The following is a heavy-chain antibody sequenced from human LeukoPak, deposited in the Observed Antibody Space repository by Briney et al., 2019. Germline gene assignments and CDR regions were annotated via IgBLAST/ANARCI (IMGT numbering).Heavy chain of an antibody. CDR1: GGTFSSYA. J-gene: IGHJ4*02. V-gene: IGHV1-69*05. D-gene: IGHD3-22*01. CDR2: IIPIFGTA. Sequence: GPSVKVSCKASGGTFSSYAISWVRQAPGQGLEWMGGIIPIFGTANYAQKFQGRVTITTDESTSTAYMELSSLRSEDTAVYYCARGKYYYDSSGYDYWGQGTLVTVSS. CDR3: ARGKYYYDSSGYDY.